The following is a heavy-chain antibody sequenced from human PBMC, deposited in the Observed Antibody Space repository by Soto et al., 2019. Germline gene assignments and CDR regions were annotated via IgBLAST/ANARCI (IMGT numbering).Heavy chain of an antibody. Sequence: EVQLLESGGGLVQPGGSLRLSCAASGFTFSNYAMTWVRQAPGKGLDWVSAISDSGAGTYYADSVKGRFTISRDNSKSTLYLQLNSLRAEDTAVYGCAKSVAAWPYDYWGQGNLVTVSS. J-gene: IGHJ4*02. CDR2: ISDSGAGT. V-gene: IGHV3-23*01. CDR1: GFTFSNYA. D-gene: IGHD6-25*01. CDR3: AKSVAAWPYDY.